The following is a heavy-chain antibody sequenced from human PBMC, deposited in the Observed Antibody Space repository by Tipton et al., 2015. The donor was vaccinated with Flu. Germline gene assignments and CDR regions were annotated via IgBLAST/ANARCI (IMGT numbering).Heavy chain of an antibody. CDR2: IYPGDSHT. CDR1: GYTFINYW. CDR3: ARQESLQSGYYAMGL. V-gene: IGHV5-51*01. Sequence: VQLVQSGAEVKKPGESLKISCQTSGYTFINYWIGWLRQKPGQGLEWVGIIYPGDSHTRHSPSFQGQVTFSVDRSIDTAYLQWSSLKASDTAVYFCARQESLQSGYYAMGLRGQGTMVTVSS. D-gene: IGHD4-11*01. J-gene: IGHJ6*02.